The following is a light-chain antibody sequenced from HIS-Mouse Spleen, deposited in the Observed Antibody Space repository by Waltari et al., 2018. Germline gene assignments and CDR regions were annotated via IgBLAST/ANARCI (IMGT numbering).Light chain of an antibody. CDR1: QGISSY. V-gene: IGKV1-8*01. CDR3: QQYYSYPYT. J-gene: IGKJ2*01. Sequence: AIRMTQSPSSLSASTGDSVTITCRASQGISSYLAWYQQKPGKAPKLLIYAASTLQSGVPSRFSGSGSGTDFTLTISCLQSEDFATYYCQQYYSYPYTFGQGTKLEIK. CDR2: AAS.